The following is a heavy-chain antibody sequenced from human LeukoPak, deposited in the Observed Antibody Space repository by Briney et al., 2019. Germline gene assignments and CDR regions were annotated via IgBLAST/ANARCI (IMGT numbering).Heavy chain of an antibody. D-gene: IGHD3-16*01. Sequence: ASVKVSCKASGYTFTSYDINWVRQATGQGLEWMGWMNPNSGNTGYAQKFQGRVTITRNTSISTAYMELSSLRSEDTAVYYCAKPGGGKHYLAVWGNGTTVTISS. CDR3: AKPGGGKHYLAV. J-gene: IGHJ6*04. V-gene: IGHV1-8*03. CDR2: MNPNSGNT. CDR1: GYTFTSYD.